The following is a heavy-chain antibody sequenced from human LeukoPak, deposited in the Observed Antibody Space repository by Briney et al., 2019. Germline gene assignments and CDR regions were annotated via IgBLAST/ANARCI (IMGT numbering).Heavy chain of an antibody. J-gene: IGHJ5*02. CDR3: ARDRAATQDWVEFDP. D-gene: IGHD2-15*01. Sequence: GGSLRLSCAASGFSVRNYYMNWVRQAPGKGLEVVSLIRGSGETSYADSVKGRFTISRDESRNTVYLQMNSLRVEDTAEYFCARDRAATQDWVEFDPWGQGTLVTVSS. V-gene: IGHV3-66*03. CDR1: GFSVRNYY. CDR2: IRGSGET.